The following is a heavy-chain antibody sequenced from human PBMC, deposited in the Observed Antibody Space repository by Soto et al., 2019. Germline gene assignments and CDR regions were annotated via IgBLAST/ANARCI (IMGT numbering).Heavy chain of an antibody. Sequence: QVQLVQSGAEVKKPGSSVRVSCKASGGTLNRNTISWVRQAPGQGLEWMGRIIPMFGIQKYAQKFQGRVTITADRSTNTAYMELSSLRSEDTAVYYCARGTPAQTYYFDFWGQGSLVTVSS. J-gene: IGHJ4*02. CDR1: GGTLNRNT. CDR3: ARGTPAQTYYFDF. V-gene: IGHV1-69*02. CDR2: IIPMFGIQ. D-gene: IGHD2-15*01.